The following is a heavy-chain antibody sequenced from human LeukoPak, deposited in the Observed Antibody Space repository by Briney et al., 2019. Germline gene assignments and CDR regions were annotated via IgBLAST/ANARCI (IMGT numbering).Heavy chain of an antibody. D-gene: IGHD1-26*01. V-gene: IGHV3-53*01. CDR2: IYSGGDT. CDR1: GFTVSSNY. J-gene: IGHJ6*02. CDR3: AKGDSGIYYYGMDV. Sequence: GGSLRLSCAASGFTVSSNYMSWVRQAPGKGLEWVSVIYSGGDTYHADSVKGRFTISRDNSKNTLYLQMNSLRAEDTAVYYCAKGDSGIYYYGMDVWGQGTTVTVSS.